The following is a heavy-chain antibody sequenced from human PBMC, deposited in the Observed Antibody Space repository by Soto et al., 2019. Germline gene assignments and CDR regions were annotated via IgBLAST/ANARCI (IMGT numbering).Heavy chain of an antibody. Sequence: ASVKVSCKASGYTFTGYYMHWVRHAPGQGLEWMGWINPNSGGTNYAQKFQGWVTMTRDTSISTAYMELSRLRSDDTAVYYCARYPLYCSGGSCYYDYWGQGTLVTVSS. CDR1: GYTFTGYY. CDR3: ARYPLYCSGGSCYYDY. J-gene: IGHJ4*02. D-gene: IGHD2-15*01. V-gene: IGHV1-2*04. CDR2: INPNSGGT.